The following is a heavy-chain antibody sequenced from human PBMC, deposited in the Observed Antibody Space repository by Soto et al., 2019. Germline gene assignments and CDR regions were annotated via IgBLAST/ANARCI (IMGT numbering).Heavy chain of an antibody. J-gene: IGHJ4*02. D-gene: IGHD2-21*02. Sequence: PGGSLRLSCAASGFTFSNAWMNWVRQAPGKGLEWVGRIKSKTDGGTTDYTAPVKGRFTISRDDSKKTQYLQMNSLKTVDTAVYYCTTDLRGRVPATAIYSYYFDYWGQGTLVTVSS. CDR1: GFTFSNAW. V-gene: IGHV3-15*07. CDR2: IKSKTDGGTT. CDR3: TTDLRGRVPATAIYSYYFDY.